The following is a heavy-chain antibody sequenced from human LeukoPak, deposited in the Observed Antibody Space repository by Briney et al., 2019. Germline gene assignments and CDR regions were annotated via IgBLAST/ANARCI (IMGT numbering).Heavy chain of an antibody. CDR2: IGAKSGDT. CDR1: GYTFTGYY. D-gene: IGHD2-2*01. J-gene: IGHJ5*02. V-gene: IGHV1-2*02. CDR3: TREARVGNWFDP. Sequence: ASVKVSCKASGYTFTGYYIHWVRQAPGQGLEWMGWIGAKSGDTKYAQRFQDRVTMTRDTSIRTVYMDLSRLRSDDTAVFYCTREARVGNWFDPWGQGTQVTVSS.